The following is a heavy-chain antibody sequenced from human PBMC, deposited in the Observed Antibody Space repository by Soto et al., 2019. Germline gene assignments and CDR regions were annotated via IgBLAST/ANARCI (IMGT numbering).Heavy chain of an antibody. CDR1: GGSTSGGGYS. Sequence: QLQLQESGSGLVKPSQTLSLTCAVSGGSTSGGGYSWSWIRQPTGKGLEWIGYINHNGSPSYNPSLKCRVTISVDRSKNQFSLKLSSVTAADTAVYDCARVPDVWGQGTTVTVSS. CDR3: ARVPDV. J-gene: IGHJ6*02. V-gene: IGHV4-30-2*01. CDR2: INHNGSP.